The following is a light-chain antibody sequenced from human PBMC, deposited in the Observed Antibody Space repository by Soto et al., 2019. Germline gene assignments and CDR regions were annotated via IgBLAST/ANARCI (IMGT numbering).Light chain of an antibody. J-gene: IGLJ1*01. Sequence: QSVLTQPASVSGSPGQSITISCTGTSSDVGGYNYVSWYQQRPGKAPKLMIYDVSNRPSGVSNRFSGSKSGNTASLTISGLQAEDEAAYYCSSYTSSSTYVFGTGTKVTVL. CDR3: SSYTSSSTYV. CDR2: DVS. CDR1: SSDVGGYNY. V-gene: IGLV2-14*01.